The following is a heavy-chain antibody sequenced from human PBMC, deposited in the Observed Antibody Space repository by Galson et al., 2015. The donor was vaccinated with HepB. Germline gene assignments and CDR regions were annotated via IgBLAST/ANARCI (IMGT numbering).Heavy chain of an antibody. J-gene: IGHJ6*02. CDR1: GFTFSSYW. Sequence: SLRLSCAASGFTFSSYWMHWVRQAPGKGLVWVSRINSDGSSTSYADSVKGRFTISRDNAKNTLYLQMNSLRAEDTAVYYCASTYYGFWSGSYGMDVWGQGTTVTVSS. CDR2: INSDGSST. CDR3: ASTYYGFWSGSYGMDV. D-gene: IGHD3-3*01. V-gene: IGHV3-74*01.